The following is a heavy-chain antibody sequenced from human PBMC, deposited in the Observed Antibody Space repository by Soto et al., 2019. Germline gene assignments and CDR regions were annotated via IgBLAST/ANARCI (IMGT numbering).Heavy chain of an antibody. CDR1: GFTFSSFA. CDR2: ISYDGSNQ. CDR3: ARQAYSSNWYEIDY. V-gene: IGHV3-30-3*01. J-gene: IGHJ4*02. Sequence: GGSLRLSCAASGFTFSSFAMHWVRQAPGKGLEWVAVISYDGSNQHYADSVKGLFTISRDNSKNTLYLQMNSLRAEDTAVYYCARQAYSSNWYEIDYWGQGTLVTVSS. D-gene: IGHD6-13*01.